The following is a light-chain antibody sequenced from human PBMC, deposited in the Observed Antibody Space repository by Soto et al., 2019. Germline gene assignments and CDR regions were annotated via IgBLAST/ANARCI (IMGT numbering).Light chain of an antibody. CDR2: LNSDGSH. CDR1: SGHSSYA. Sequence: QLVLTQSPSASASLGASVKLTCTLSSGHSSYAIAWHQQQPEKGPRFLMKLNSDGSHSKGDGIPDRFSGSSSGAERYLSISRLQSEDEADYYCQTWGTGPHVVFGGGTQLTVL. V-gene: IGLV4-69*01. J-gene: IGLJ2*01. CDR3: QTWGTGPHVV.